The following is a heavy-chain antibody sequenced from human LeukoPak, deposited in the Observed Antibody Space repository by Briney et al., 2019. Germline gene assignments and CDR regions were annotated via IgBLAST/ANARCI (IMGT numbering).Heavy chain of an antibody. CDR3: ATDPMVRGI. CDR1: GYTLTELS. D-gene: IGHD3-10*01. V-gene: IGHV1-24*01. CDR2: FDLGDGET. Sequence: ASLKDSCKVSGYTLTELSMHSVPHTPGKGPEWMGGFDLGDGETIYAQKFQGRVTMTEDTSTDTAYMELSSLRSEDTAVYCCATDPMVRGIWGQGTMVTVSS. J-gene: IGHJ3*02.